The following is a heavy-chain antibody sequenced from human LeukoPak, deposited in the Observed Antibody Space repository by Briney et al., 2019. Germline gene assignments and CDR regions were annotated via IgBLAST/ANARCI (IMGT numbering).Heavy chain of an antibody. CDR2: MNPNSGNT. V-gene: IGHV1-8*01. J-gene: IGHJ5*02. Sequence: ASVKVSCKASGYTFTSYDINWVRQATGQGLEWMGWMNPNSGNTGYAQKFQGRVTMTRNTSISTAYMELSTLRSEDTAVYYCARALRRPTMVRGVIFNWFDPWGQGTLVAVSS. D-gene: IGHD3-10*01. CDR1: GYTFTSYD. CDR3: ARALRRPTMVRGVIFNWFDP.